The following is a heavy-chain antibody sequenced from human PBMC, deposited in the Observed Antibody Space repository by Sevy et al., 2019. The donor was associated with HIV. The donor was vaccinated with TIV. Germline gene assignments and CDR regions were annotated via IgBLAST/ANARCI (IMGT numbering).Heavy chain of an antibody. Sequence: ASVKVSCKASGYTFTSYAMHWVRQAPGQRLEWMGWINAGNGNTKYSQKFQGRVTITRDTSASTAYMELSSLRSEDTAVYYCARVVTMVRGVTITYNWFDPWGQGTLVTVSS. V-gene: IGHV1-3*01. D-gene: IGHD3-10*01. CDR2: INAGNGNT. J-gene: IGHJ5*02. CDR3: ARVVTMVRGVTITYNWFDP. CDR1: GYTFTSYA.